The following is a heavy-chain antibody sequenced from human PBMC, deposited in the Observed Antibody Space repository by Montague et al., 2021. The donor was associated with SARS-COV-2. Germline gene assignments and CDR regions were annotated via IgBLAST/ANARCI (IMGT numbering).Heavy chain of an antibody. CDR1: GFTLSGSW. CDR3: ARDIAGDASYYMDV. V-gene: IGHV3-74*01. J-gene: IGHJ6*03. Sequence: SLRLSCAASGFTLSGSWMHWVRQAPGKGLVWVSDNYGSTTNYAASVKGRFTISSDNAKNTVYLQMNSLRAEDTAVYYCARDIAGDASYYMDVWGRGTTVTVSS. D-gene: IGHD3-10*01. CDR2: DNYGSTT.